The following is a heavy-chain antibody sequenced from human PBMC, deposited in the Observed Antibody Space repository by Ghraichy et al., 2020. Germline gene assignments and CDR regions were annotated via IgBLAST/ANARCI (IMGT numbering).Heavy chain of an antibody. CDR2: ISGSGGST. J-gene: IGHJ6*02. Sequence: GGSLRLSCAASGFTFSSYAMSWVRQAPGKGLEWVSAISGSGGSTYYADSVKGRFTISRDNSKNTLYLQMNSLRAEDTAVYYCAKGYCSGGSCFPGYYYYYGMDVWGQGTTVTVSS. CDR1: GFTFSSYA. V-gene: IGHV3-23*01. CDR3: AKGYCSGGSCFPGYYYYYGMDV. D-gene: IGHD2-15*01.